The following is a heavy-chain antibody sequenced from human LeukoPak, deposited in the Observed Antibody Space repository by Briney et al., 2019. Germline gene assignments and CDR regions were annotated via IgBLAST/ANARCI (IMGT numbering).Heavy chain of an antibody. J-gene: IGHJ5*02. CDR2: IFYSGSA. CDR3: ARQGGTLNWFDP. V-gene: IGHV4-39*01. D-gene: IGHD1-7*01. Sequence: SETLSLTCTVSGGSISSSSYYWGWIRQPPGKELEWIGSIFYSGSAYYNPSLKSRVAISVDTSKNQFSLKLSSVTAADTAVYYCARQGGTLNWFDPWGQGTLVTVSS. CDR1: GGSISSSSYY.